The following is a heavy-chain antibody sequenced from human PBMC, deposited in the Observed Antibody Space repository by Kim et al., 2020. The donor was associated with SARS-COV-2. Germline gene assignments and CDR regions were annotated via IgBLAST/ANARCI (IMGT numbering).Heavy chain of an antibody. D-gene: IGHD6-13*01. CDR2: INPNSGGT. V-gene: IGHV1-2*06. CDR1: GYTFTGYY. J-gene: IGHJ6*02. CDR3: ARDQETQQLPLYYYYYYGMDV. Sequence: ASVKVSCKASGYTFTGYYMHWVRQAPGQGLEWMGRINPNSGGTNYAQKFQGRVTMTRDTSISTAYMELSRLRSDDTAVYYCARDQETQQLPLYYYYYYGMDVWGQGTTVTVSS.